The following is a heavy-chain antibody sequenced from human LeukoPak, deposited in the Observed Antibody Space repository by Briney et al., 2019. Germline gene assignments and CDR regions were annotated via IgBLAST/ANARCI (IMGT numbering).Heavy chain of an antibody. CDR1: GFTFSSYW. D-gene: IGHD3-9*01. Sequence: GGSLRLSCAASGFTFSSYWMSWVRQAPGKGLEWVANIKQDGSEKYYVDSVKGRFTISRDNAKNSLYLQMNSLRAEDTALYYCAKGRTYYDILTGFDPWGQGTLVTVSS. CDR3: AKGRTYYDILTGFDP. CDR2: IKQDGSEK. J-gene: IGHJ5*02. V-gene: IGHV3-7*03.